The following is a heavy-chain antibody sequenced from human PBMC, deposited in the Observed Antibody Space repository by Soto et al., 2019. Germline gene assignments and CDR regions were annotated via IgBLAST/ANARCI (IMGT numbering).Heavy chain of an antibody. J-gene: IGHJ4*02. D-gene: IGHD3-9*01. CDR3: AKITYYDILTGQFQDPPLDY. CDR2: INHSGST. CDR1: GGSFSGYY. Sequence: SETLSLTCAVYGGSFSGYYWSWIRQPPGKGLEWIGEINHSGSTNYNPSLKSRVTISVDTSKNQFSLKLSSVTAADTAVYYCAKITYYDILTGQFQDPPLDYCGQGRLVTDSA. V-gene: IGHV4-34*01.